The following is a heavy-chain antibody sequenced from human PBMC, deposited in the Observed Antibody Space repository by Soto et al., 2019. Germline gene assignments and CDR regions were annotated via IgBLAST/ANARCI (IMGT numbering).Heavy chain of an antibody. V-gene: IGHV3-74*01. CDR3: TRVGTGGNIAVPGSHPSDY. CDR1: GFTFSNYW. D-gene: IGHD6-19*01. Sequence: GGSLRLSCAASGFTFSNYWMHWVRQTPGKGLVWVSRINSDGSSATYADSVKGRFTTSRDNAKNTLYLQMNSLRAEDTAVYYCTRVGTGGNIAVPGSHPSDYWGQGTLVTVSS. CDR2: INSDGSSA. J-gene: IGHJ4*02.